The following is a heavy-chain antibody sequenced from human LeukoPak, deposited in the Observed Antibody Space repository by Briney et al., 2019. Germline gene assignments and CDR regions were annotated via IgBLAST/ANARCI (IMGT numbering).Heavy chain of an antibody. V-gene: IGHV3-23*01. CDR3: AKALAYSGSYFAFDY. J-gene: IGHJ4*02. CDR2: ISGSGGST. CDR1: RFTFSSYG. Sequence: GGSLRLSCAASRFTFSSYGMSWVRQAPGKGLEWVSAISGSGGSTYYADSVKGRFTISRDNSKNTLYLQMNSLRAEDTAVYYCAKALAYSGSYFAFDYWGQGTLVTVSS. D-gene: IGHD1-26*01.